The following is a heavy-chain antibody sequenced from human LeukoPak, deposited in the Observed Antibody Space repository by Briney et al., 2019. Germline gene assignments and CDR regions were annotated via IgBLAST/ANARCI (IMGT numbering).Heavy chain of an antibody. CDR1: VYTFTSYS. CDR2: INPNTGNP. V-gene: IGHV7-4-1*02. CDR3: ARDTDYYDSSGYYYSAFDI. Sequence: ASMKVSCKASVYTFTSYSINWVRQAPGQGLEWMGWINPNTGNPTYAQGFTGRFVFSLDTSVSTAYLQISSLRAEDTAVYYCARDTDYYDSSGYYYSAFDIWGQGTMVTVSS. D-gene: IGHD3-22*01. J-gene: IGHJ3*02.